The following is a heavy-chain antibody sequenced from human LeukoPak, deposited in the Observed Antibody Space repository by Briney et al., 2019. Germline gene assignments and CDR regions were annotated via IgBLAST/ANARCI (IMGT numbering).Heavy chain of an antibody. CDR1: GGTFSSYA. V-gene: IGHV1-69*06. J-gene: IGHJ5*02. CDR3: ARTMVRGVIITHNWFDP. CDR2: IIPIFGTA. D-gene: IGHD3-10*01. Sequence: VASVKVSCKASGGTFSSYAISWARQAPGQGLEWMGGIIPIFGTANYAQKFQGRVTITADKSTSTAYMELSSLRSEDTAVYHCARTMVRGVIITHNWFDPWGQGTLVTVSS.